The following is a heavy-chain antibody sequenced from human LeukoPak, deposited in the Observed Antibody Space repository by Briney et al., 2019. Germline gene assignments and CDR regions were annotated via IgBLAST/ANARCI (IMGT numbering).Heavy chain of an antibody. CDR3: ARPYSGYDYGAFDI. CDR1: GGSISSYY. D-gene: IGHD5-12*01. J-gene: IGHJ3*02. Sequence: SETLSLTCTVSGGSISSYYWSWIRQPPGKGLEWIGYIYYSGSTNYNPSLKGRVTISVDTSKNQFSLKLSSVTAADTAVYYCARPYSGYDYGAFDIWGQGTMVTVSS. V-gene: IGHV4-59*08. CDR2: IYYSGST.